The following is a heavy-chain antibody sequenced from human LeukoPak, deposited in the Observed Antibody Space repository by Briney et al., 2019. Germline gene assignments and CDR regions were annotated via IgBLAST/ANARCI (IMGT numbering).Heavy chain of an antibody. CDR2: IYYSGST. CDR3: ARWGSIAVARFDL. J-gene: IGHJ4*02. V-gene: IGHV4-59*01. CDR1: GGSISSYY. D-gene: IGHD6-6*01. Sequence: PSETLSLTCTVSGGSISSYYWSWIRQPPGKGLEWIGYIYYSGSTNYNPSLKSRVTISVDTSKNQFSLKLSSVTAADTAVYYCARWGSIAVARFDLWGQGTLVTVSS.